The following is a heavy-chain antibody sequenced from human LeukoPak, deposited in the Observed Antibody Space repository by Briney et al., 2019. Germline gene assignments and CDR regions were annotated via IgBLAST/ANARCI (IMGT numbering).Heavy chain of an antibody. CDR2: ISGSGGST. CDR3: AKDKFTYYYDSSGTPTFDY. J-gene: IGHJ4*02. CDR1: GFTFSSYA. Sequence: GGSLRLSCAASGFTFSSYAMSWVRQAPGKGLEWVSGISGSGGSTYYADSVKGRFTISRDNSKNKLYLQMNSLRAEDTAVYYCAKDKFTYYYDSSGTPTFDYWGQRTLVTVSS. D-gene: IGHD3-22*01. V-gene: IGHV3-23*01.